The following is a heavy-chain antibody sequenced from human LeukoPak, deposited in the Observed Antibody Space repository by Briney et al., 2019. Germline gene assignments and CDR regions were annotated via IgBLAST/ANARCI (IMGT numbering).Heavy chain of an antibody. V-gene: IGHV4-61*02. CDR3: ATSPVTTWWFDP. CDR1: GGSISSGSYY. D-gene: IGHD4-17*01. Sequence: KASQTLSLTCTVSGGSISSGSYYWSWIRQPAGKGLEWIGRIYTSGSTNYNPSLKSRVTISVDTSKNQFSLKLSSVTASDTAVYYCATSPVTTWWFDPWGQGTLVTVSS. J-gene: IGHJ5*02. CDR2: IYTSGST.